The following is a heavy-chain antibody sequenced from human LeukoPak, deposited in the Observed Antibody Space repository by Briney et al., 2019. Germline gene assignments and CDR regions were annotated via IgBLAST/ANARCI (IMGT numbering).Heavy chain of an antibody. J-gene: IGHJ5*02. D-gene: IGHD3-3*01. CDR2: INHSGST. V-gene: IGHV4-34*01. CDR1: GGSFSGYY. Sequence: SETLSLTCAVYGGSFSGYYRSWIRQPPGKGLEWIGEINHSGSTNYNPSLKSRVTISVDTSKNQFSLKLSSVTAADTAVYYCARGLTIFGVARRGWFDPWGQGTLVTVSS. CDR3: ARGLTIFGVARRGWFDP.